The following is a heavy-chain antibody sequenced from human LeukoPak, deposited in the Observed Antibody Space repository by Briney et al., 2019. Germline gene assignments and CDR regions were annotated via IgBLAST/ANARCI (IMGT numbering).Heavy chain of an antibody. CDR2: ISSSGSTI. Sequence: GGSLRLSCAASGFTFSSYEMNWVRQAPGKGLEWVSYISSSGSTIYYADSVKGRFTISRDNAKNSLYLQMNSLRAEDTAVYYCASKGSGSSPQYYYYYHMDVWGKGTTVTVSS. D-gene: IGHD6-6*01. CDR3: ASKGSGSSPQYYYYYHMDV. J-gene: IGHJ6*03. CDR1: GFTFSSYE. V-gene: IGHV3-48*03.